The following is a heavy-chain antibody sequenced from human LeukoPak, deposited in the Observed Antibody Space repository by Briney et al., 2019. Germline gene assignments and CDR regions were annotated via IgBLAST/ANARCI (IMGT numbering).Heavy chain of an antibody. J-gene: IGHJ4*02. CDR3: AKNYLAIVVVPTNY. CDR1: GFTFSSYA. Sequence: GGSLRLSCAASGFTFSSYAMSWVRQAPGKGLEWVSAISGSGGSTYYADSVKGRFTNSRDNSKNTLYLQMNSLRAEDTAVYYCAKNYLAIVVVPTNYWGQGTLVTVSS. V-gene: IGHV3-23*01. D-gene: IGHD2-2*01. CDR2: ISGSGGST.